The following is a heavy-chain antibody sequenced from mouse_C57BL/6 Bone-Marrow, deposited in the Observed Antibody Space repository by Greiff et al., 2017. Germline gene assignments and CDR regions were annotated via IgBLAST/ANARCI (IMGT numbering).Heavy chain of an antibody. J-gene: IGHJ2*01. CDR2: FYPGSGSI. CDR3: ARHERYYDYEGYFDY. D-gene: IGHD2-4*01. V-gene: IGHV1-62-2*01. CDR1: GYIFTEYT. Sequence: LVESGAELVKPGASVKLSCKASGYIFTEYTIHWVKQRSGQGLGWIGWFYPGSGSIKYNERFKDKATLTADKSSNTVYMELSRLTSEDSAVYFCARHERYYDYEGYFDYWGQGTTLTVSS.